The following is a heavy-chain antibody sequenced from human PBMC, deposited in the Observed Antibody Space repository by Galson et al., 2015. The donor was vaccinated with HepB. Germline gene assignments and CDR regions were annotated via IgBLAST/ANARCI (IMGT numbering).Heavy chain of an antibody. J-gene: IGHJ6*03. D-gene: IGHD3-10*01. CDR2: ISAYNGNT. CDR1: GYTFTSYG. V-gene: IGHV1-18*04. Sequence: QSGAEVKKPGASVKVSCKASGYTFTSYGISWVRQAPGQGLEWMGWISAYNGNTNYAQKLQGRVTMTTDTSTSTAYMELRSLRSDDTAVYYCARTLGSSGSYYEYYYYYYMDVWGKGTTVTVSS. CDR3: ARTLGSSGSYYEYYYYYYMDV.